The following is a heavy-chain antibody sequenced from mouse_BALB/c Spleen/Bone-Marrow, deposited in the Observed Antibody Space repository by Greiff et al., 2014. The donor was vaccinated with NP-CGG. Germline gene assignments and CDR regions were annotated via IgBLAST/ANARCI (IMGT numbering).Heavy chain of an antibody. Sequence: QVQLQQPGAELVKPGASVKLSCKASGYTFTSYDINRVRQRPEQGLEWIGWIFPGDNSTKYNEKFKGKATLTTDKSSSTAYMQLSRLTSEDSAVYFCAHDGLLPGMDYWGQGTSVTVSS. V-gene: IGHV1S56*01. CDR3: AHDGLLPGMDY. D-gene: IGHD2-3*01. CDR1: GYTFTSYD. CDR2: IFPGDNST. J-gene: IGHJ4*01.